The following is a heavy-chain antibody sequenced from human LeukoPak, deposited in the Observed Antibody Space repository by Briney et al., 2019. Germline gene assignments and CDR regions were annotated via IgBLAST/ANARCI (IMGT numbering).Heavy chain of an antibody. CDR1: GGTFSSYA. CDR3: ARTRIAVANWFDP. V-gene: IGHV1-69*04. Sequence: ASVKVSCKASGGTFSSYAISWVRQAPGQGLEWMGRIIPILGIANYAQKFQGRVTITADKSTSTAYMELSSLRSEGTAVYYCARTRIAVANWFDPWGQGTLVTVSS. CDR2: IIPILGIA. J-gene: IGHJ5*02. D-gene: IGHD6-19*01.